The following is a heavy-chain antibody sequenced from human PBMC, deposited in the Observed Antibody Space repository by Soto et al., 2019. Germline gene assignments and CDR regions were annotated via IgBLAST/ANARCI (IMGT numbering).Heavy chain of an antibody. CDR1: GGTFSSYA. Sequence: SVKVSCKASGGTFSSYAISWVRQAPGQGLEWMGGIIPIFGTANYAQKFQGRVTITADKSTSTAYMELSSLRSEDTAVYYCASGALRGGSGSPISAYYYGMDVWGQGTTVTVSS. CDR3: ASGALRGGSGSPISAYYYGMDV. V-gene: IGHV1-69*06. CDR2: IIPIFGTA. J-gene: IGHJ6*02. D-gene: IGHD3-10*01.